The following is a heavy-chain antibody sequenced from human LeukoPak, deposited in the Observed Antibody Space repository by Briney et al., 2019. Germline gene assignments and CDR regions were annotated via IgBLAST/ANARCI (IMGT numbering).Heavy chain of an antibody. CDR1: GFTFGSYG. D-gene: IGHD6-13*01. Sequence: GRSLRLSCAASGFTFGSYGMHWVRQAPGKGLEWVAVIWYDGSNKYYADSVKGRFTISRDNSKNTLYLQMNSLRAEDTAVYYCARDVSYSSSWYVYWGQGTLVTVSS. V-gene: IGHV3-33*01. CDR3: ARDVSYSSSWYVY. CDR2: IWYDGSNK. J-gene: IGHJ4*02.